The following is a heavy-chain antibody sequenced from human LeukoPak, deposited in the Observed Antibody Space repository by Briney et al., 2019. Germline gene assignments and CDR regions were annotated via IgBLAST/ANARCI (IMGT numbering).Heavy chain of an antibody. CDR1: GFTFSDYY. V-gene: IGHV3-11*01. Sequence: PGGSLRLSCAASGFTFSDYYMSWIRQAPGKGLEWVSYISSSGGTIYYADSVKGQFTIPRDNAKNSLYLQMNSLRAEDTAVYYCARVDSSGYLDYWGQGTLVTVSS. D-gene: IGHD3-22*01. CDR3: ARVDSSGYLDY. J-gene: IGHJ4*02. CDR2: ISSSGGTI.